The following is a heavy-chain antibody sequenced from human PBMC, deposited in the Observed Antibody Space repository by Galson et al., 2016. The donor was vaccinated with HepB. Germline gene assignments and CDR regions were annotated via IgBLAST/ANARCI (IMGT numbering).Heavy chain of an antibody. V-gene: IGHV3-23*01. CDR3: AKGWSGPDS. J-gene: IGHJ4*02. Sequence: SCAASGFTFSTSAMSWVRQAPGQGLEWVSAISSTSHSTYYADSVKGRFTISRDNAKNTLFLQMDSLKIDDTAVYYCAKGWSGPDSWGQGTLVTVSS. CDR1: GFTFSTSA. CDR2: ISSTSHST. D-gene: IGHD3-3*01.